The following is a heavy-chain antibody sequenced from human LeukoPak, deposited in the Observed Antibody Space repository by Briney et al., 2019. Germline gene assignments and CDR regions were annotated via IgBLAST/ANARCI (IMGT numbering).Heavy chain of an antibody. Sequence: GASVKVSCKASGGTFSSYAISWVRQAPGQGLEWMGGIIPIFGTANYAQKFQGRVTITTDESTSTASMELSSLRSEDTAVYYCARDSGDYGDYEYYFDYWGQGTLVTVSS. D-gene: IGHD4-17*01. CDR1: GGTFSSYA. CDR3: ARDSGDYGDYEYYFDY. V-gene: IGHV1-69*05. J-gene: IGHJ4*02. CDR2: IIPIFGTA.